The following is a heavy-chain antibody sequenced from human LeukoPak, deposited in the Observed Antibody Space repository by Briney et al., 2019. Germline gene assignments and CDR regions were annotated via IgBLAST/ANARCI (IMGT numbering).Heavy chain of an antibody. J-gene: IGHJ3*02. CDR2: IDESGNT. Sequence: SETLSFSCTVSGGFISRYYWSWLRGPRGKGLVWVGYIDESGNTNYNPSLKSQVTISADKSKNQFSLKLSFVTAADTAMYYCARSDYHNSGSHTVFDAFDIWGQGTRVTVSS. V-gene: IGHV4-59*13. D-gene: IGHD3-10*01. CDR3: ARSDYHNSGSHTVFDAFDI. CDR1: GGFISRYY.